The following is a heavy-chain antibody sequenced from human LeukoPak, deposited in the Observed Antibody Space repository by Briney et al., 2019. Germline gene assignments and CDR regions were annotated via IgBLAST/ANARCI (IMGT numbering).Heavy chain of an antibody. D-gene: IGHD3-3*01. CDR2: INHSGST. CDR3: ARGRRDYYDFWNGYLDAFDI. V-gene: IGHV4-34*01. Sequence: SETLSLTCAVYGGSFSGYYWSWIRQPPGKGLEWIGEINHSGSTNYNPSLKSRVTISVDTSKNQFSLKLSSVTAADTAVYYCARGRRDYYDFWNGYLDAFDIWGQGTMVTVSS. J-gene: IGHJ3*02. CDR1: GGSFSGYY.